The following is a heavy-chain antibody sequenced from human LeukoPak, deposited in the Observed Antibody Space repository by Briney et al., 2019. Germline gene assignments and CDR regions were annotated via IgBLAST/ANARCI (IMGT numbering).Heavy chain of an antibody. CDR2: ISYSGIT. CDR3: ARLGGYCSSTSCYMWGYNYYYYMDV. D-gene: IGHD2-2*02. J-gene: IGHJ6*03. CDR1: GYSISSGYY. Sequence: SEPLSLTCAVSGYSISSGYYWGWTRQPPGKGLEWIGRISYSGITLRYPSLKSRVTISLDTSKSQFSLRLSSVAAADSAVYYCARLGGYCSSTSCYMWGYNYYYYMDVWGKGTTVTVSS. V-gene: IGHV4-38-2*01.